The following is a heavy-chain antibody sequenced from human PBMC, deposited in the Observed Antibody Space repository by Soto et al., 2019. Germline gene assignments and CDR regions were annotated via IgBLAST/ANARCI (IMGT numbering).Heavy chain of an antibody. J-gene: IGHJ4*01. CDR3: ARGEQYSARIFDY. CDR2: TYYRSKWYY. D-gene: IGHD1-26*01. V-gene: IGHV6-1*01. Sequence: LQTLSLTCAITGDSVSSNSAGWSWVRQSPSRGLEWLGRTYYRSKWYYEYAVYVRGRITINPDTSKNQYSLQLNSVNTEDTAVYFFARGEQYSARIFDYWGQGNLVTSPQ. CDR1: GDSVSSNSAG.